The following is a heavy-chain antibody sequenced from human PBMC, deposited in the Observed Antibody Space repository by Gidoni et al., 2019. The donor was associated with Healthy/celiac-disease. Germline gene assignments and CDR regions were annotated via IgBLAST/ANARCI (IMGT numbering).Heavy chain of an antibody. J-gene: IGHJ6*02. CDR2: INPNSGVT. CDR3: ARGGMVSFYYYYYGMDV. CDR1: GYTFTACS. D-gene: IGHD5-18*01. Sequence: QLVQSGAEVKKPGASVKVSFNASGYTFTACSMHWVRQAPGQGLEWMGWINPNSGVTNYAQKFQGWVTMSRNTSISTPYMELSRLRSDDTAVYYCARGGMVSFYYYYYGMDVWGQGTTVTVSS. V-gene: IGHV1-2*04.